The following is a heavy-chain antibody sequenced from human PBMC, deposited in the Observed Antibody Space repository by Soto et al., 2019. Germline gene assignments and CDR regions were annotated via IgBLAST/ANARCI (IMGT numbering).Heavy chain of an antibody. CDR1: GFTFSSYW. CDR3: ARGGLSISRPFEY. Sequence: GGSLRLSCAASGFTFSSYWMSWVRQAPGKGLEWVANIKQDGSEKYYVDSVKGRFTISRDNAKNSLYLQMNSLRADDTAVYYRARGGLSISRPFEYWGQGALVNVCS. CDR2: IKQDGSEK. V-gene: IGHV3-7*01. J-gene: IGHJ4*02. D-gene: IGHD6-6*01.